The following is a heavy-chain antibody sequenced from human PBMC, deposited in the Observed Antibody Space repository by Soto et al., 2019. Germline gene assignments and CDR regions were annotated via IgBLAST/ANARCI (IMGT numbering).Heavy chain of an antibody. J-gene: IGHJ6*02. Sequence: VESLKISCKPSGYSFTSYWIGWVRQMPGKGLAWMGIIYPGDSDTRYSPSFQGQVTIPADKSITTAFLPWCSLKASDTAMYYCASGGSYPPSGMDVRGQGTTVAASS. V-gene: IGHV5-51*01. D-gene: IGHD1-26*01. CDR3: ASGGSYPPSGMDV. CDR1: GYSFTSYW. CDR2: IYPGDSDT.